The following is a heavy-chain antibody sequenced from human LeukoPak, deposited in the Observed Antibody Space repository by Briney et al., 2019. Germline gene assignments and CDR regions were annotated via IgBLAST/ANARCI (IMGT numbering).Heavy chain of an antibody. CDR2: INGGGDNT. Sequence: PGGSLRLSCAASGFPFSSYAMSWVRQAPGKGLEWVAAINGGGDNTHYADSVRGRFTISRDNSKSTLILQMNGLRGEDTALYYCAKDLWSVAVSGLDHWGQGTRVTVSS. J-gene: IGHJ4*02. D-gene: IGHD3-3*01. CDR1: GFPFSSYA. CDR3: AKDLWSVAVSGLDH. V-gene: IGHV3-23*01.